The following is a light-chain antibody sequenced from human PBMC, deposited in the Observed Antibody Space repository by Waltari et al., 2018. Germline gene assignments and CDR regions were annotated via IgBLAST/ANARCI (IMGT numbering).Light chain of an antibody. J-gene: IGKJ4*01. CDR3: QQRSNWPLT. V-gene: IGKV3-11*01. Sequence: FEASHSVSRYLAWYQQRPGQAPRLLIFDASFRATGIPARFSGSGSETDFTLTISSLEPEDCAVYYCQQRSNWPLTFGGGTKVEIK. CDR1: HSVSRY. CDR2: DAS.